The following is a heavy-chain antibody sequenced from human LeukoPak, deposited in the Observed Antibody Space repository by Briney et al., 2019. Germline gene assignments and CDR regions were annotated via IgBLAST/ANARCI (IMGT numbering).Heavy chain of an antibody. D-gene: IGHD5-12*01. Sequence: SETLSLTCTLSGGSISTSYWSWIRQPPGKGLEWIGYIYHSGSTNYNPSLKSRVTISVDTSKNQFSLKLSSATAADTAVYYCARGGGYASPIGYWGQGALVTVSS. V-gene: IGHV4-59*01. CDR1: GGSISTSY. J-gene: IGHJ4*02. CDR3: ARGGGYASPIGY. CDR2: IYHSGST.